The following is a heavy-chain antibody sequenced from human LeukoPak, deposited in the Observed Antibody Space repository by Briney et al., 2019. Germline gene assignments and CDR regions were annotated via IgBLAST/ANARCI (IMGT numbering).Heavy chain of an antibody. CDR2: IYYSGST. D-gene: IGHD4-17*01. CDR3: ARDVPTVTIQNWFDP. CDR1: GGSISSSSYY. Sequence: SETLSLTCTVSGGSISSSSYYWGWIRQPPGKGLEWIGSIYYSGSTYYNPSLKSRVTISVDTSKNQFSLKLSSVTAADTAVYYCARDVPTVTIQNWFDPWGQGTLVTVSS. V-gene: IGHV4-39*07. J-gene: IGHJ5*02.